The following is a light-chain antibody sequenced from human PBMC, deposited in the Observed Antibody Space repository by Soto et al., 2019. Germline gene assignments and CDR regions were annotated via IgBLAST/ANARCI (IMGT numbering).Light chain of an antibody. V-gene: IGKV3-20*01. CDR1: QSVSSNF. J-gene: IGKJ2*01. CDR3: QHFGGSPPKYT. Sequence: VLAQSPGTLSLSPGERATLACRASQSVSSNFLAWYQHKVGQAPRLLMYGASIRAAGAPDRFTGGGSGTEFTLTISTVEPEDFAVYYCQHFGGSPPKYTFGQGTKLEI. CDR2: GAS.